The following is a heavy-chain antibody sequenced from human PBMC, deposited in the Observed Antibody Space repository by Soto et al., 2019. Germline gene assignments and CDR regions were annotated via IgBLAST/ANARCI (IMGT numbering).Heavy chain of an antibody. CDR2: IYWDDEK. V-gene: IGHV2-5*02. J-gene: IGHJ3*02. Sequence: QITLKESGPTLVKRTQTLTLTCTFSGFSLSDNGVGVGWIRQPPGKALEWLALIYWDDEKIYSQSLKTRLNNTKDTSKHQVLLTMTNMDPVDTATYYCAHRLTWDAFDIWGQGTMVTVYS. CDR3: AHRLTWDAFDI. CDR1: GFSLSDNGVG. D-gene: IGHD1-26*01.